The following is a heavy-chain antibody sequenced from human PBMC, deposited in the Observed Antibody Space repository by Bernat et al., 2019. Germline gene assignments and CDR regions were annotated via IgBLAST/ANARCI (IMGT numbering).Heavy chain of an antibody. Sequence: LQLQESGPGLVKPSETLSHTCTVSGGSISSSSYYWGWIRQPPGRGLEWIGSIYYSGSTYYNPSLKSRVTICVYTSKHQFSLKLSSVTGADAEGYYCARHGWRSGDAFDIWGQGTMVTVSS. CDR2: IYYSGST. D-gene: IGHD6-19*01. CDR3: ARHGWRSGDAFDI. V-gene: IGHV4-39*01. J-gene: IGHJ3*02. CDR1: GGSISSSSYY.